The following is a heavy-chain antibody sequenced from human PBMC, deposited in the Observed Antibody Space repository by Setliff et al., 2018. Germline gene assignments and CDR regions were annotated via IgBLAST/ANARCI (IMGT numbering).Heavy chain of an antibody. D-gene: IGHD3-3*01. Sequence: GASVKVSCKASGYTFTGYYMHWVRQAPGQGLEWMGWINPNSGGTNYAQKFQGWVTMTRDKSISTAYMELSRLRSDDTAVYYCARGRDFWSGYLVYWGRGTLVTVSS. CDR3: ARGRDFWSGYLVY. J-gene: IGHJ4*02. CDR1: GYTFTGYY. CDR2: INPNSGGT. V-gene: IGHV1-2*04.